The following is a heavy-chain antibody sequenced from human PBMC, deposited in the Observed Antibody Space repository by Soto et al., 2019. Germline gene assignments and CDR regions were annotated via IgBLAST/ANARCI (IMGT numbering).Heavy chain of an antibody. CDR1: GYTFTSYD. D-gene: IGHD6-13*01. Sequence: ASVKVSCKASGYTFTSYDINWVRQATGQGLEWMGWMNPNSGNTGYAQKFQGRVTMTRNTSISTAYMELSSLRSEDTAVYYCARAYSSSWYMYYGMDVWGQGTTVTVSS. J-gene: IGHJ6*02. CDR3: ARAYSSSWYMYYGMDV. V-gene: IGHV1-8*01. CDR2: MNPNSGNT.